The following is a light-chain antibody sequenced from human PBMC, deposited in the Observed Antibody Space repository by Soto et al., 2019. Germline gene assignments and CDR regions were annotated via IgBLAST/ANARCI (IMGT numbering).Light chain of an antibody. J-gene: IGLJ1*01. CDR3: QSYDSSLSGYV. V-gene: IGLV1-40*01. Sequence: QSVLTQPPSVSGAPGQTVIISCSGSSSNLGAPYDVNWFRQLPGTVPRLLIYGNNNRPSGVPDRFSGSKSGTSASVAITGLQAEDEADYYCQSYDSSLSGYVFGTGTKLTVL. CDR1: SSNLGAPYD. CDR2: GNN.